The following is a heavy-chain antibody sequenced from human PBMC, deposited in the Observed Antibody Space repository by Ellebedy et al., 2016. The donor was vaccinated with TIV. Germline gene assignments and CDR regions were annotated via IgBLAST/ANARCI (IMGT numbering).Heavy chain of an antibody. J-gene: IGHJ4*02. CDR1: GGSISSSSYY. D-gene: IGHD6-19*01. Sequence: SETLSLXCTVSGGSISSSSYYWGWIRQPPGKGLEWIGSIYYSGSTYYNPSLKSRVTISVDTSKNQFSLKLSSVTAADTAVYYCARQGSYSSGAFDYWGQGTLVTVSS. V-gene: IGHV4-39*01. CDR2: IYYSGST. CDR3: ARQGSYSSGAFDY.